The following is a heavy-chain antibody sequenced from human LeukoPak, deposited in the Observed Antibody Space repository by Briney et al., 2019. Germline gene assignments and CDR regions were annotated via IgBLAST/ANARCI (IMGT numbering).Heavy chain of an antibody. CDR3: TTDPFYYYDSSGYSY. CDR1: GFTFSSYW. D-gene: IGHD3-22*01. CDR2: INHNGNVN. J-gene: IGHJ4*02. V-gene: IGHV3-7*03. Sequence: GGSLRLSCAASGFTFSSYWMNWARQAPGKGLEWVASINHNGNVNYYVDSVKGRFTISRDNAKNSLYLQMSNLRAEDTAVYYCTTDPFYYYDSSGYSYWGQGTLVTVSS.